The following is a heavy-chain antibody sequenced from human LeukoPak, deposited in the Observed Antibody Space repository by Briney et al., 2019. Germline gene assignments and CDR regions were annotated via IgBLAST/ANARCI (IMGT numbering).Heavy chain of an antibody. D-gene: IGHD1-1*01. V-gene: IGHV1-18*01. Sequence: RRASVKVSCKTSGYTFTTYGFSWVRQAPGQGLEWMGWISVYNGKTNYAQKLQGRVTLTTDTSTSTSYMELRSLRSDDTAVYYCARDGGDLTTHDAIDIWGQGSMVTVSS. J-gene: IGHJ3*02. CDR2: ISVYNGKT. CDR1: GYTFTTYG. CDR3: ARDGGDLTTHDAIDI.